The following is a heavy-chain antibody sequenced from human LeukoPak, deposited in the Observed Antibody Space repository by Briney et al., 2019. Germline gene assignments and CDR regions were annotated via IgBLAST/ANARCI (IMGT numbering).Heavy chain of an antibody. CDR2: IYTSGST. V-gene: IGHV4-61*02. J-gene: IGHJ4*02. Sequence: KSSQTLSFTCTVSGGSISSGSYYWSWIRQPAGKGLEWIGRIYTSGSTNYNPSLKSRVTISVDTSKNQFSLKLSSVTAADTAVYYCAISGSYYGYYFDYWGQGTLVTVSS. CDR3: AISGSYYGYYFDY. D-gene: IGHD1-26*01. CDR1: GGSISSGSYY.